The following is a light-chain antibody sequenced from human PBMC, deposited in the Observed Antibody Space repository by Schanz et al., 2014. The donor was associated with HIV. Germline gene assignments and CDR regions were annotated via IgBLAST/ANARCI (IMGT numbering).Light chain of an antibody. J-gene: IGKJ2*01. CDR2: AAS. CDR1: QTIGRL. V-gene: IGKV1-5*01. Sequence: IQMTQSPSTVSTSVGDRVTITCRASQTIGRLLAWYQQKPGRAPKLLIYAASTLHSGVPSRFSGSGSGTEFTLTISSLQPDDFATYYCQQYNSFSSTFGQGTKLEIK. CDR3: QQYNSFSST.